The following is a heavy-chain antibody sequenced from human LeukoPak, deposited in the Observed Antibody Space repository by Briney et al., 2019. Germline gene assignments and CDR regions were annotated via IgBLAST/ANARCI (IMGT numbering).Heavy chain of an antibody. CDR3: TTSVRGGLFSDDY. D-gene: IGHD3-10*01. CDR1: GFSFKDAW. J-gene: IGHJ4*02. CDR2: IKSKTDGGTI. Sequence: GGSLRLSCAASGFSFKDAWMSWVRQSPGKGLEWVGRIKSKTDGGTIDYAAPVKDRFTISRDDSRNTLYLQMNSLKIEDTAMYYCTTSVRGGLFSDDYWGQGTLVTVSS. V-gene: IGHV3-15*01.